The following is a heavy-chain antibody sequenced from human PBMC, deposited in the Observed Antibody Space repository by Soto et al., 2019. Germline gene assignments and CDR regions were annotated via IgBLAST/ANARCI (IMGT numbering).Heavy chain of an antibody. CDR2: IYYSGST. V-gene: IGHV4-31*03. Sequence: TLSLTCTVSGGSISSGGYYWSWIRQHPGKGLERIGYIYYSGSTYYNPSLKSRVTIPVDTSNNQFSLKLSSVTAADTAVYYCARYCSGGSCYSVWFDPWGQGTTVTVSS. CDR3: ARYCSGGSCYSVWFDP. CDR1: GGSISSGGYY. J-gene: IGHJ5*01. D-gene: IGHD2-15*01.